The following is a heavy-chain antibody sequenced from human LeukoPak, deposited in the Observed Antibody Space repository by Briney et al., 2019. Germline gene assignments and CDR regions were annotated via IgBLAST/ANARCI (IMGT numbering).Heavy chain of an antibody. CDR1: GFTFSSYG. CDR3: AKGDGSGSYIVRGFDY. Sequence: GGSLRLFCAASGFTFSSYGMTWVPQAPGKGLEGVSVISSSGGSTYYADSVKGRFTISRDNSKNTLYLQMNTLRAEDTAVYYCAKGDGSGSYIVRGFDYWGQGTLVTVSS. CDR2: ISSSGGST. J-gene: IGHJ4*02. V-gene: IGHV3-23*01. D-gene: IGHD3-10*01.